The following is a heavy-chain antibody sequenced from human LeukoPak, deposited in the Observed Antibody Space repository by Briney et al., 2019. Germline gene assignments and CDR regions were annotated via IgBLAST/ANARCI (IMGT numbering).Heavy chain of an antibody. J-gene: IGHJ5*02. V-gene: IGHV1-69*13. CDR1: GGTFSSYA. CDR2: IIPIFGTA. Sequence: GASVKVSCKASGGTFSSYAISWVRQAPGQGLEWMGGIIPIFGTANYAQKFQGRVTITADESTSTAYMELSSLRSEDTAVYYCARDYYGSGSSDWFDPWGQGTPVTVSS. D-gene: IGHD3-10*01. CDR3: ARDYYGSGSSDWFDP.